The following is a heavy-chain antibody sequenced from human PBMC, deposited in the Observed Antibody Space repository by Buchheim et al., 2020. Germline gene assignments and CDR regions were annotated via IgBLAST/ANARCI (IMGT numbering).Heavy chain of an antibody. CDR1: GFTFSSYG. V-gene: IGHV3-33*01. Sequence: QVQLVESGGGVVQPGRSLRLSCAASGFTFSSYGMHWVRQAPGKGLEWVAVIWYDGSNKYYADSVKGRFTISRDNSKNTLYLQMNSLRAEDTDVYYCARDYRPIVGATIDYWGQGTL. CDR2: IWYDGSNK. D-gene: IGHD1-26*01. J-gene: IGHJ4*02. CDR3: ARDYRPIVGATIDY.